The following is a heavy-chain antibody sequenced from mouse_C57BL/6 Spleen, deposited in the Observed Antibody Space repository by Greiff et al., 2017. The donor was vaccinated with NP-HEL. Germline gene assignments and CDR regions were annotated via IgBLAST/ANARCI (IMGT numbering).Heavy chain of an antibody. CDR3: VRGYYGSFDY. CDR1: GFSFNTYA. J-gene: IGHJ2*01. Sequence: EVQLVESGGGLVQPKGSLKLSCAASGFSFNTYAMNWVRQAPGKGLEWVARIRSKSNNYATYYADSVKDRFTISRDDSESMLYLQMNNLKTEDTAMYYCVRGYYGSFDYWGQGTTLTVSS. CDR2: IRSKSNNYAT. V-gene: IGHV10-1*01. D-gene: IGHD2-2*01.